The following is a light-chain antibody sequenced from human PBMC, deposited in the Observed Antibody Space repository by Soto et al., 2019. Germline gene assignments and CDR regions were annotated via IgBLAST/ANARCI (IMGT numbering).Light chain of an antibody. V-gene: IGKV3-20*01. CDR1: QSVSNNY. CDR3: QQYGSSGT. CDR2: GAS. Sequence: IVLTQSPGTLSLSPWERATFSCRASQSVSNNYLAWYQQKPGQAPRLLIYGASNRATGIPDRFSGSGSGTDFTLTISRLEPEDFAVYYCQQYGSSGTFGQGTKVDIK. J-gene: IGKJ1*01.